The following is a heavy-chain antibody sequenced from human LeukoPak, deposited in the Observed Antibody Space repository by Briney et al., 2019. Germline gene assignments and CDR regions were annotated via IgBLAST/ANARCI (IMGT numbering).Heavy chain of an antibody. Sequence: SETLSLTCTVSGGSISSGGYYWSWIRQHPGKGLEWIGYIYYSGSTYYNPSLKSRVTISVDTSKNQFSLKLSSVTAADTAVYYCARDLGDSSGYYPLGSWGQGTLVTVSS. CDR2: IYYSGST. D-gene: IGHD3-22*01. CDR1: GGSISSGGYY. V-gene: IGHV4-31*03. J-gene: IGHJ4*02. CDR3: ARDLGDSSGYYPLGS.